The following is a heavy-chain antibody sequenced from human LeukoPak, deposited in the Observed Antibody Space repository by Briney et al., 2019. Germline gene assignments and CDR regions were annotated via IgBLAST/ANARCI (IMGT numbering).Heavy chain of an antibody. CDR3: ARLKQYQLLSNWFDP. CDR1: GGSINSDNYY. Sequence: SETLSLTCTVSGGSINSDNYYWSWIRQPPGKGLEWIGYIYYSGSTYYNPSLKSRVTISLDTSKNQFSLKLSSVTAADTAVYYCARLKQYQLLSNWFDPWGQGTLVTVSS. J-gene: IGHJ5*02. V-gene: IGHV4-30-4*08. CDR2: IYYSGST. D-gene: IGHD2-2*01.